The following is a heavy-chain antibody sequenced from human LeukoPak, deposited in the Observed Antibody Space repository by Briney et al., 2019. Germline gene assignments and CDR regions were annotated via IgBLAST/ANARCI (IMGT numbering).Heavy chain of an antibody. J-gene: IGHJ4*02. V-gene: IGHV3-7*01. Sequence: GGSLRLSCEASGFTFSDYWLSWVRQAPGMGLEWVANIKQDGSEKNYVDSVKGRFTISRDNAKNSLYLQMNSLRAEDTAVYYCVRGPYALYWGQGTLVSVSS. CDR1: GFTFSDYW. CDR2: IKQDGSEK. D-gene: IGHD2-2*01. CDR3: VRGPYALY.